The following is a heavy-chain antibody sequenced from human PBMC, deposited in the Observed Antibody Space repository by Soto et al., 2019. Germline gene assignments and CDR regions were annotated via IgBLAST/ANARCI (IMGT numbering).Heavy chain of an antibody. CDR1: GLSVSANY. CDR3: ASGHDYDSSGGYYFEY. CDR2: IYSAGNT. Sequence: EVQLVESGGGLIPPGGSLRLSCAVSGLSVSANYMCWVRQAPGKGLEWVSVIYSAGNTYYADSVRGRLTISRDISKNTVYLQLNSLRAEDRAMYYCASGHDYDSSGGYYFEYWGQGTPVTVSS. J-gene: IGHJ4*02. V-gene: IGHV3-53*01. D-gene: IGHD3-22*01.